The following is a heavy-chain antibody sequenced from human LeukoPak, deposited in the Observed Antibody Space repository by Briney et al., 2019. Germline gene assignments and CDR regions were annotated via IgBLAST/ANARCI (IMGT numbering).Heavy chain of an antibody. CDR2: IYYSGTT. CDR3: ARRGFGSYSY. Sequence: SETLSLTCAVSGGSISSSSYYWGWIRQPPGKGLEWIASIYYSGTTYYNPSLESRVTISVDTSKNQFSLKLTSVTAADTAAYYCARRGFGSYSYWGQGTLVTVSS. V-gene: IGHV4-39*01. D-gene: IGHD1-26*01. CDR1: GGSISSSSYY. J-gene: IGHJ4*02.